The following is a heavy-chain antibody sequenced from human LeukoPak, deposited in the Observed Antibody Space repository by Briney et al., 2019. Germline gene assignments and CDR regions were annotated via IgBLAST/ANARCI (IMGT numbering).Heavy chain of an antibody. Sequence: ASVKVSCKASGYTFTSYDINWVRQATGQGLEWMGWMNPNSGNTGYAQKFQGRVTMTRNTSISTAYMELSSLRSEDTAVYYCARYPAGLDYYDSSGYSDYWGQGTLVTVSS. CDR3: ARYPAGLDYYDSSGYSDY. D-gene: IGHD3-22*01. CDR1: GYTFTSYD. V-gene: IGHV1-8*01. CDR2: MNPNSGNT. J-gene: IGHJ4*02.